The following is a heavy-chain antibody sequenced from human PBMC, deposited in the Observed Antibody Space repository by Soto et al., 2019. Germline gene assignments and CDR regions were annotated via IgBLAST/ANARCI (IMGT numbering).Heavy chain of an antibody. CDR2: INYSGRT. J-gene: IGHJ4*02. Sequence: QVQLQQWGAGLLKPSETLSLTCAVYGGSLSGYYWSWIRQPPEKGLEWIGEINYSGRTNYNPSLNSRVTTSVDTYKTEFSLKLTSVTAADTAVYYCAGGGDSGYARWCQGALVTVSS. CDR3: AGGGDSGYAR. V-gene: IGHV4-34*01. CDR1: GGSLSGYY. D-gene: IGHD5-12*01.